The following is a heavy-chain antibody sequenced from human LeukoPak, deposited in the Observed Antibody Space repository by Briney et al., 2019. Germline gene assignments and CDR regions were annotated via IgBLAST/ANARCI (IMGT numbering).Heavy chain of an antibody. CDR1: GFTFSSYG. Sequence: PGGSLRLSCAASGFTFSSYGMTWVRQAPGKGLEWVSTISGSGDSTFYADSVKGRFTISRDNSKNTLYLQMNSLRAEDTAIYYCAKHGYCGSTSCYIDSWGQGTLVTASS. J-gene: IGHJ4*02. V-gene: IGHV3-23*01. D-gene: IGHD2-2*02. CDR3: AKHGYCGSTSCYIDS. CDR2: ISGSGDST.